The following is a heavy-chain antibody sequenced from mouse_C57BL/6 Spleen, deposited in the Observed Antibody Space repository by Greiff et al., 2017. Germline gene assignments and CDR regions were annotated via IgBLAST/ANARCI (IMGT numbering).Heavy chain of an antibody. CDR2: IHPNSGST. Sequence: QVQLQQPGAELVKPGASVKLSCKASGYTFTSYWMHWVKQRPGQGLEWIGMIHPNSGSTNYNEKFKSKATLTVDKSSSTAYMQLSSLTSEDSAVYYCVRIYDGHYSDYWGQGTTLTVSS. V-gene: IGHV1-64*01. CDR1: GYTFTSYW. CDR3: VRIYDGHYSDY. J-gene: IGHJ2*01. D-gene: IGHD2-3*01.